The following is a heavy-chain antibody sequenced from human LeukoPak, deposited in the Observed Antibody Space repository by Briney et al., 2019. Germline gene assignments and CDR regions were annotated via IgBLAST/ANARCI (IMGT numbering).Heavy chain of an antibody. CDR2: ISLAGRT. CDR1: GGSITTTNY. J-gene: IGHJ4*02. Sequence: SETLSLTCGVSGGSITTTNYWSWVRQPPGGGLEWIGEISLAGRTRYNPSLKSRVNISIDESKNHLYLNLASVTAADTAVYYCSRESGPFCPFGHWGQGTLVAVTA. V-gene: IGHV4-4*02. CDR3: SRESGPFCPFGH. D-gene: IGHD1-26*01.